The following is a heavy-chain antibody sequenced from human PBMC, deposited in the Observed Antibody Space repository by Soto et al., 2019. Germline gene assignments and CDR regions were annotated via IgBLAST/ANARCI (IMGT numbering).Heavy chain of an antibody. CDR3: AKAWGYSGYDLVDY. J-gene: IGHJ4*02. CDR2: ISGSGGSI. D-gene: IGHD5-12*01. V-gene: IGHV3-23*01. CDR1: GFTFSSYA. Sequence: GSLRLSCAASGFTFSSYAMSLVRQAPGKGLEWVSAISGSGGSIGYADSVKGRFTISRDNAKNSLYLQMNSLRAEDTALYYCAKAWGYSGYDLVDYWGQGTLVTVSS.